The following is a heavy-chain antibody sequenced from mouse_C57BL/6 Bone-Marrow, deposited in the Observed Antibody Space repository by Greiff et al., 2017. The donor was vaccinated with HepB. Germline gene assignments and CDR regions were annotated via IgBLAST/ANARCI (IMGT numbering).Heavy chain of an antibody. CDR2: INPNNGGT. Sequence: EVQLVESGPELVKPGASVKIPCKASGYTFTDYNMDWVKQSHGKSLEWIGDINPNNGGTIYNQKFKGKATLTVDKSSSTAYMELRSLTSEDTAVYYCARDYYGSSYGGYFDVWGTGTTVTVSS. J-gene: IGHJ1*03. V-gene: IGHV1-18*01. D-gene: IGHD1-1*01. CDR1: GYTFTDYN. CDR3: ARDYYGSSYGGYFDV.